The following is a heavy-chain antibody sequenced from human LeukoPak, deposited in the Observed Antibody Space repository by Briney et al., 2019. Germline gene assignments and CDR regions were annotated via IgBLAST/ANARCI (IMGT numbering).Heavy chain of an antibody. J-gene: IGHJ4*02. CDR1: GFTFSSYG. D-gene: IGHD1-14*01. CDR3: ITDLG. Sequence: GRSLRLSCAASGFTFSSYGMHWVRQAPGKGLEWVAVISYDGSNKYYADSVKGRFTISRDNSKNTLYLQMNSLRVEDTAVYYCITDLGWGQGTLVTVSS. CDR2: ISYDGSNK. V-gene: IGHV3-30*03.